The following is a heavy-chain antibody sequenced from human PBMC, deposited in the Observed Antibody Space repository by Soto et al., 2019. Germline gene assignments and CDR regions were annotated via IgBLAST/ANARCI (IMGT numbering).Heavy chain of an antibody. CDR3: ARGLYYYDSSGYY. V-gene: IGHV3-11*04. CDR2: ISSSSSTI. Sequence: GGSLRLSRAASGFTFRDYYMTWIRQAPGKGLEWVSYISSSSSTIYYADSVKGRFTISRDNAKNSLYLQMNSLRAEDTAVYYCARGLYYYDSSGYYWGQGTLVTVSS. J-gene: IGHJ4*02. CDR1: GFTFRDYY. D-gene: IGHD3-22*01.